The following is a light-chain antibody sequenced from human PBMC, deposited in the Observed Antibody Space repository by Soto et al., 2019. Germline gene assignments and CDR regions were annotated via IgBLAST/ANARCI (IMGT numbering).Light chain of an antibody. Sequence: EIVMPQSPATLSVSPGASSTLSGRASQSVSSNLAWYQQKPGQSPRLLIYGASTRATGVPARFSGSGSGTEFTLTISSLQSEDFAVYYCQQYINLWTVGQGNKVDIK. CDR1: QSVSSN. J-gene: IGKJ1*01. CDR2: GAS. V-gene: IGKV3-15*01. CDR3: QQYINLWT.